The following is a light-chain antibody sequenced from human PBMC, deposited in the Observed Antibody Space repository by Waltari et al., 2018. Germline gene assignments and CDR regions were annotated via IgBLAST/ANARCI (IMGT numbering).Light chain of an antibody. V-gene: IGKV1-NL1*01. CDR3: HQYSDSPPNT. Sequence: DIQMTQSPSSLSASVGERVTLTCRASQAISNSLAWYQQKPGKAPKLLLYDTSTLDSGVPSRFSGSGSGTDYTLAINNLQPEDVATYFCHQYSDSPPNTFGPGTRLALK. CDR1: QAISNS. J-gene: IGKJ3*01. CDR2: DTS.